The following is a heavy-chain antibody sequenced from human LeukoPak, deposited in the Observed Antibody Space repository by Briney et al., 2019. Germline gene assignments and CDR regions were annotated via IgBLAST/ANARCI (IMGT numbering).Heavy chain of an antibody. CDR1: GYTFTSYY. D-gene: IGHD2-15*01. Sequence: ASVKVSCKASGYTFTSYYMHWVRQAPGQGLEWMGIINPSGGSTSYAQKFQGRVTMTRDMSTSTVYMELSSLRSEDTAVYYCARDPLGCIGGSCLGFDYWGQGTLVTVSS. J-gene: IGHJ4*02. V-gene: IGHV1-46*01. CDR3: ARDPLGCIGGSCLGFDY. CDR2: INPSGGST.